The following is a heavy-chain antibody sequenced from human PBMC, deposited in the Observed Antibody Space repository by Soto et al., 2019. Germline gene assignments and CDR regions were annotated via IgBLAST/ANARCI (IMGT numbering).Heavy chain of an antibody. CDR1: GYSFTSYW. V-gene: IGHV5-51*01. J-gene: IGHJ5*02. CDR3: ARLRFGEEGWDNWFDP. Sequence: GESLKISCKGSGYSFTSYWIGWVRQMPGKGLEWMGIIYPGDSDTRYSPSFQGQVTISADKSISTAYLQWSSLKASDTAMYYCARLRFGEEGWDNWFDPWGQGTLVTVSS. CDR2: IYPGDSDT. D-gene: IGHD3-10*01.